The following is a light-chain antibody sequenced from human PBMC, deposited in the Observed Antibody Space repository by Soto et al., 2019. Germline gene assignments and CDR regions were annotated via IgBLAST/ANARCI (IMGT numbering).Light chain of an antibody. CDR3: QKYNSAPLT. J-gene: IGKJ4*01. V-gene: IGKV1-27*01. CDR2: AAS. Sequence: DVQMTQSPSSLSASVGDRVTITCRASQGIAPYLAWFQQKPGKVPKLLIYAASTLQSGVPSRFSGSGSGTDFTHTISSLQPDDVATYYCQKYNSAPLTFGGGTKVEIK. CDR1: QGIAPY.